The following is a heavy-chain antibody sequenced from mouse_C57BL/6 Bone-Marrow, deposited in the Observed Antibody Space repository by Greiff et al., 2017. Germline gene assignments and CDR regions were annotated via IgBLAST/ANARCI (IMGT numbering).Heavy chain of an antibody. D-gene: IGHD1-1*01. J-gene: IGHJ4*01. Sequence: QVQLQQSGAELVKPGASVKISCKASGYAFSSYWMNWVKQRPGKGLEWIGQIYPGDGDTNYNGKFKGKATLTADKSSSPAYMQLSSLTSEDSAVYFCASVVATPYYAMDYWGQGTSVTVSS. CDR2: IYPGDGDT. CDR3: ASVVATPYYAMDY. CDR1: GYAFSSYW. V-gene: IGHV1-80*01.